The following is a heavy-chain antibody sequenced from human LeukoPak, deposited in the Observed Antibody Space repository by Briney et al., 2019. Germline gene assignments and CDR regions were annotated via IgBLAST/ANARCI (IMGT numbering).Heavy chain of an antibody. CDR3: ATDLRIGAAAISTWVDP. V-gene: IGHV3-48*01. D-gene: IGHD2-2*02. CDR1: GFSFSAYS. Sequence: GGSLRLSCAASGFSFSAYSMNWVRQAPGKGLEWVSYISYSSGSIYYADSVKGRFTVSRDNAKNSLYLQMNSLRAEDTAVYYCATDLRIGAAAISTWVDPWGQGTLVTVSS. CDR2: ISYSSGSI. J-gene: IGHJ5*02.